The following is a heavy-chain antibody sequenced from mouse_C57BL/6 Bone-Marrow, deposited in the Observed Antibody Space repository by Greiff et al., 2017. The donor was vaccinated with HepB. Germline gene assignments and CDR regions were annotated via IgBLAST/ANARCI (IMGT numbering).Heavy chain of an antibody. CDR3: AIELLLRNFDY. D-gene: IGHD1-1*01. V-gene: IGHV14-2*01. J-gene: IGHJ2*01. Sequence: EVKLMESGAELVKPGASVKLSCTASGFNIKDYYMHWVKQRTEQGLEWIGRIDPEDGETKYAPKFQGKATITADTSSNTAYLQLSSLTSEDTAVYYCAIELLLRNFDYWGQGTTLTVSS. CDR1: GFNIKDYY. CDR2: IDPEDGET.